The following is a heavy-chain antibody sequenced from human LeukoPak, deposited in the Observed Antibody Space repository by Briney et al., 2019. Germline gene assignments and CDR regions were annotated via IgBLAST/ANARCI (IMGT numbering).Heavy chain of an antibody. CDR1: GGSINNYY. D-gene: IGHD5-24*01. Sequence: SETLSLTCTVSGGSINNYYWSWVRQPPGAGLEWIGEINHSGSTNYNPSLKSRVTISVDTSKNQFSLKLSSVTAADTAVYHCARNHGYNSRYFDLWGRGTLVTVSS. J-gene: IGHJ2*01. CDR2: INHSGST. V-gene: IGHV4-34*01. CDR3: ARNHGYNSRYFDL.